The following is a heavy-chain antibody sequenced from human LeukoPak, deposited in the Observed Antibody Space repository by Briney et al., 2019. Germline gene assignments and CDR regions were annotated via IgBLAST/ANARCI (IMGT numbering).Heavy chain of an antibody. CDR3: ARSERGYYTPFDY. V-gene: IGHV3-23*01. J-gene: IGHJ4*02. CDR2: ISGSGSYT. Sequence: GGSLRLSCASSGFTFNKYAMSWVRQPPRKGLEWVSGISGSGSYTYYADSVKGRFTISRDNSENTLYLQMSSLGAEDTAVYYCARSERGYYTPFDYWGQGTLVTVSS. D-gene: IGHD3-3*01. CDR1: GFTFNKYA.